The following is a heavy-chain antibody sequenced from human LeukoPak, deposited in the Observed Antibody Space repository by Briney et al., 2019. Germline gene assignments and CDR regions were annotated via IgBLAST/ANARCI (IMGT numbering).Heavy chain of an antibody. CDR3: ASTARTRGYSYGYPFY. D-gene: IGHD5-18*01. CDR1: GGSFSGYY. CDR2: INHSGST. Sequence: SETLPLTCAVYGGSFSGYYWSWLRQPPGKGLEWIGEINHSGSTNYNPSLKSRVTISVDTSKNQFSLKLSSVTAADTAVYYCASTARTRGYSYGYPFYWGQGTLVTVSS. J-gene: IGHJ4*02. V-gene: IGHV4-34*01.